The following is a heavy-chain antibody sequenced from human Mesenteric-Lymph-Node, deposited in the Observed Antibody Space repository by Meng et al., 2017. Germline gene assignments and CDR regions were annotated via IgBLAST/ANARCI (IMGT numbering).Heavy chain of an antibody. D-gene: IGHD6-6*01. CDR1: GYTFTSYY. CDR2: INPSGGST. V-gene: IGHV1-46*01. J-gene: IGHJ4*02. CDR3: ARGEFGSSSVSQIDY. Sequence: QVQLVKDGAKEQRAEDALKVSCKASGYTFTSYYRHWVRQAPGQGLEWMGIINPSGGSTSYAQKFQGRVTMTRDTSTSTVYMELSSLRSEDTAVYYCARGEFGSSSVSQIDYWGQGTLVTVSS.